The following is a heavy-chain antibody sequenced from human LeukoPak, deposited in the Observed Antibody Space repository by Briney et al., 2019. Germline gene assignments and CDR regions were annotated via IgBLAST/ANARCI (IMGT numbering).Heavy chain of an antibody. CDR3: TRDPRHFDS. CDR2: ISPTGGAI. V-gene: IGHV3-21*01. Sequence: GGSLRLSCAASGFTFSTSGRNWVRQAPGRGLEWVSSISPTGGAIFYADSVRGRFTISRDNAKNSLYLQMSSLRVEDTAVYYCTRDPRHFDSCGQGTLVTVSS. CDR1: GFTFSTSG. J-gene: IGHJ5*01. D-gene: IGHD6-6*01.